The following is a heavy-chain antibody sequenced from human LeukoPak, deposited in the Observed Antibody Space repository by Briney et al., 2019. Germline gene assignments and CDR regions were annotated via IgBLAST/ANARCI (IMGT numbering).Heavy chain of an antibody. D-gene: IGHD6-13*01. CDR3: ARVSSSWPYYYYYYMDV. CDR1: GFTVSSNY. Sequence: EPGVSLRLSCAASGFTVSSNYMSWVRQAPGKGLEWVSVIYSGGSTYYADSVKGRFTISRDNSKNTLYLQMNSLRAEDTAVYYCARVSSSWPYYYYYYMDVWGKGTTVTVSS. V-gene: IGHV3-53*01. CDR2: IYSGGST. J-gene: IGHJ6*03.